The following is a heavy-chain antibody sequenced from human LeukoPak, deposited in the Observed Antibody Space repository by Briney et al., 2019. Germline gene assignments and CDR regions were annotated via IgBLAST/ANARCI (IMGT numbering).Heavy chain of an antibody. D-gene: IGHD3-10*01. CDR2: IYTSGST. Sequence: TSETLSLTCTVSGGSFNGYYWSWVRQPAGKGLGWIGRIYTSGSTNSNSSLKSRLTMSVDTSKNLFFLKLSSVTAADTAVYYCARESYYDSGRHRPFDRWGQGTLVTVSS. CDR3: ARESYYDSGRHRPFDR. V-gene: IGHV4-4*07. CDR1: GGSFNGYY. J-gene: IGHJ4*02.